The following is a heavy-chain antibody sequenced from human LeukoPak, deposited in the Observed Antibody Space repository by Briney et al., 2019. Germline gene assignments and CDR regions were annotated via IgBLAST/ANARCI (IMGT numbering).Heavy chain of an antibody. CDR2: IYYSGNT. V-gene: IGHV4-39*01. CDR3: ARLATGYCSGGSCGESYYYYYMDV. J-gene: IGHJ6*03. D-gene: IGHD2-15*01. Sequence: TSETLSLTCTVSGGSISSNSYYWGWIRQPPGKGLEWIGSIYYSGNTCYNPSLKSRVTISVDTSKNQFSLKLSSVTAADTAVYYCARLATGYCSGGSCGESYYYYYMDVWGKGTTVTVSS. CDR1: GGSISSNSYY.